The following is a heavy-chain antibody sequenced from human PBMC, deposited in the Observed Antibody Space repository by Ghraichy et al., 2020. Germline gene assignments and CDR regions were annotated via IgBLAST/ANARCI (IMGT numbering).Heavy chain of an antibody. CDR2: IYYSGST. V-gene: IGHV4-59*01. Sequence: SETLSLTCNVSGGSISSYYWSWIRQPPGKGLEWIGHIYYSGSTNYNPSLKSRVTISVDTSKSQFSLKLSSVTAADTAVYYCARGYSAYDPLNYFDFWGQGTLVTVSS. J-gene: IGHJ4*02. CDR3: ARGYSAYDPLNYFDF. CDR1: GGSISSYY. D-gene: IGHD5-12*01.